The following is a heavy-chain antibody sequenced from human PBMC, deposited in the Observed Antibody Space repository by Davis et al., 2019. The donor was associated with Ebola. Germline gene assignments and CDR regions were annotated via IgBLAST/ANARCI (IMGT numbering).Heavy chain of an antibody. CDR3: ARGRITMIVVASPKFDY. D-gene: IGHD3-22*01. V-gene: IGHV4-4*02. CDR1: GGSISSSNW. J-gene: IGHJ4*02. Sequence: MPSETLSLTCAVSGGSISSSNWWSWVRQPPGKGLEWIGEIYHSGSTNYNPSLKSRVTISVDTSKNQFSLKLSSVTAADTAVYYCARGRITMIVVASPKFDYWGQGTLVTVSS. CDR2: IYHSGST.